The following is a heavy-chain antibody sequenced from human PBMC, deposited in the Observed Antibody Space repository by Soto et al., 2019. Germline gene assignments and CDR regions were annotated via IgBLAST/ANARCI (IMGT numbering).Heavy chain of an antibody. CDR2: ISYDGSNK. V-gene: IGHV3-30*18. CDR1: GFTFSSYG. J-gene: IGHJ5*02. D-gene: IGHD3-3*01. Sequence: GGSLRLSCAASGFTFSSYGMHWVRQAPGKGLEWVAVISYDGSNKYYADSVKGRFTISRDNSKNTLYLQMNSLRAEDTAVYYCAKWLIFGVVTANWFDPWGQGTLVTVSS. CDR3: AKWLIFGVVTANWFDP.